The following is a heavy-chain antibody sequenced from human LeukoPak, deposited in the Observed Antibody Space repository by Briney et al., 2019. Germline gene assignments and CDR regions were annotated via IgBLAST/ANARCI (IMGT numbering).Heavy chain of an antibody. CDR2: IIPIFGTA. CDR3: ARSSIIAAAGPFYFDY. CDR1: GGTFSSYA. D-gene: IGHD6-13*01. V-gene: IGHV1-69*06. J-gene: IGHJ4*02. Sequence: ASVKVSCKASGGTFSSYAISWVRQAPGQGLEWMGGIIPIFGTANYAQKFQGRVTITADKSTSTAYMELSSLRSEDTAVYYCARSSIIAAAGPFYFDYWGQGTLVTVSS.